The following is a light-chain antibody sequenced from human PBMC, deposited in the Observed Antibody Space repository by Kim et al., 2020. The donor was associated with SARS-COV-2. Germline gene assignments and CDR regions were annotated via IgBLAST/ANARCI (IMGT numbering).Light chain of an antibody. Sequence: SPGESATLSCRASQSVGRNLAWYQQKPGQAPRLLFYGTSTRATGVPARFSASGSGTEFTLTISSLQSEDFAVYYCQQYNNWPLPCTFGQGTKLEI. V-gene: IGKV3-15*01. J-gene: IGKJ2*02. CDR1: QSVGRN. CDR2: GTS. CDR3: QQYNNWPLPCT.